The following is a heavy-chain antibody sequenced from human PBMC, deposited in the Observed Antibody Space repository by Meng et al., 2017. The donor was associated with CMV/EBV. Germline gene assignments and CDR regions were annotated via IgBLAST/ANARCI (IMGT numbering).Heavy chain of an antibody. D-gene: IGHD1-26*01. CDR2: TNSDGSST. J-gene: IGHJ4*02. V-gene: IGHV3-74*01. CDR1: GFTFSSYW. CDR3: ARDMEPLALVATADY. Sequence: GESLKISCAASGFTFSSYWMHWVRQVPGKGLVWVSHTNSDGSSTSYADSVKGRFTISRDNAKNTLYLQMNSLRAEDTAVYYCARDMEPLALVATADYWGQGTLVTVSS.